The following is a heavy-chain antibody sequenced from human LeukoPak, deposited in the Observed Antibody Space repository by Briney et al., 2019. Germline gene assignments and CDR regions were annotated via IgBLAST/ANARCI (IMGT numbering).Heavy chain of an antibody. J-gene: IGHJ5*02. Sequence: SETLSLTCTVSGGSISSYYWSWIRQPPGKGLEWIGYIYYSGSTNYNPSLKSRVTISVDTSKNQFSLKLSFVTAADTAVYYCARGIVVVPAAIVWFDPWGQGTLVTVSS. CDR3: ARGIVVVPAAIVWFDP. D-gene: IGHD2-2*01. V-gene: IGHV4-59*08. CDR2: IYYSGST. CDR1: GGSISSYY.